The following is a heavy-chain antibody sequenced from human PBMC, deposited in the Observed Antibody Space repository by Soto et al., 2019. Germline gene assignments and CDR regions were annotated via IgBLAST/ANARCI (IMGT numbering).Heavy chain of an antibody. V-gene: IGHV3-74*03. CDR3: ARSTSGKFDF. J-gene: IGHJ4*02. D-gene: IGHD1-1*01. CDR1: GFTFSSYY. Sequence: GGSLRLSCAASGFTFSSYYMHWVRQVPGEGLVWVSRMNGDGSDIKYADSVKGRFTISRENARNTLYLQMNSLRAEDTSVYYCARSTSGKFDFWGQGTLVTVSS. CDR2: MNGDGSDI.